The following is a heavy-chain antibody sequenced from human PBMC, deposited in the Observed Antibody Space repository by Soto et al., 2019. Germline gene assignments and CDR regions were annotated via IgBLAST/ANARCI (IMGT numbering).Heavy chain of an antibody. CDR2: IIADGSRA. D-gene: IGHD1-26*01. J-gene: IGHJ3*02. Sequence: GGSLRLSCSASGFIFSHFPMHWVRQAPGEGLEFVSSIIADGSRAFYAGSVQGRFIISRDNSRNALYLQLNSLRVEDTAVYHCVRDRSGGWAFDIWGQGTLVTVSS. V-gene: IGHV3-64D*08. CDR1: GFIFSHFP. CDR3: VRDRSGGWAFDI.